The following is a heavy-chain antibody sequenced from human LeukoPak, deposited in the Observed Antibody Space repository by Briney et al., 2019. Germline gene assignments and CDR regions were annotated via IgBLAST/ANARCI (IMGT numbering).Heavy chain of an antibody. CDR3: AKYAVSRQQLVRYFDY. Sequence: GGSLRLSYAASGFTFSSYAMSWVRQAPGKGLEWVSAISGSGGSTYYADSVKGRFTISRDNSKNTLYLQMNSLRAEDTAVYYCAKYAVSRQQLVRYFDYWGQGTLVTVSS. CDR1: GFTFSSYA. D-gene: IGHD6-13*01. V-gene: IGHV3-23*01. CDR2: ISGSGGST. J-gene: IGHJ4*02.